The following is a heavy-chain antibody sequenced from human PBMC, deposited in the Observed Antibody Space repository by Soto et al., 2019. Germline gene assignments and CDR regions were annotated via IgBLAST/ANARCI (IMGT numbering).Heavy chain of an antibody. CDR2: ISAYNGNT. CDR1: RYTFTSYC. Sequence: ASVTVSCNASRYTFTSYCISWVRQAPGQGLEWMGWISAYNGNTNYAQKLQGRVTMTTDTSTSTAYMELRSLRSDDTAVYYCARLSSSWYSSNWFDPWGQGTLVTVSS. CDR3: ARLSSSWYSSNWFDP. J-gene: IGHJ5*02. D-gene: IGHD6-13*01. V-gene: IGHV1-18*01.